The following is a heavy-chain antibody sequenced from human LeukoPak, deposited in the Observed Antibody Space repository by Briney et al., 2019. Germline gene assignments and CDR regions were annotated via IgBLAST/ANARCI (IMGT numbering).Heavy chain of an antibody. J-gene: IGHJ4*02. CDR1: GGTFISYA. CDR2: IIPIFGTA. D-gene: IGHD3-22*01. V-gene: IGHV1-69*05. CDR3: ASISLSGYYYDSSGPFDY. Sequence: ASVKVSCKASGGTFISYAISWVRQAPGQGLEWMGGIIPIFGTANYAQKFQGRVTITTDESTSTAYMELSSLRSEDTAVYYCASISLSGYYYDSSGPFDYWGQGTLVTVSS.